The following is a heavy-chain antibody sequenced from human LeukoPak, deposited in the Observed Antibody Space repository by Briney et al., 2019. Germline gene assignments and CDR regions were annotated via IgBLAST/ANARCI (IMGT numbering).Heavy chain of an antibody. CDR3: VRDLGGRSGH. CDR2: INEDGSTT. J-gene: IGHJ4*02. Sequence: PGGSLRLSCAASGFVFSSNWMHWVRQVPGKGMVWVSRINEDGSTTNHADSVKGRFTISRDNAKNTLYMQMNSLRAEDTAVYYCVRDLGGRSGHWGQGTLVTVSS. V-gene: IGHV3-74*01. CDR1: GFVFSSNW. D-gene: IGHD1-26*01.